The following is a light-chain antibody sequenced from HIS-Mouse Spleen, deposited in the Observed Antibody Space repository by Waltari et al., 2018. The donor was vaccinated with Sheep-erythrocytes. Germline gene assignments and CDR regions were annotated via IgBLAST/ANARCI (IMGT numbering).Light chain of an antibody. CDR1: SSDVGGYNY. CDR2: DVS. Sequence: QSALTQPRSVSGSPGQSVTISCTGTSSDVGGYNYVSWYQQYPGKAPKLMIYDVSKRPSGVPDRSSGSKSGNTASLTISGLQAEDEADYYCRSYAGSYNHVFATGTKVTVL. J-gene: IGLJ1*01. V-gene: IGLV2-11*01. CDR3: RSYAGSYNHV.